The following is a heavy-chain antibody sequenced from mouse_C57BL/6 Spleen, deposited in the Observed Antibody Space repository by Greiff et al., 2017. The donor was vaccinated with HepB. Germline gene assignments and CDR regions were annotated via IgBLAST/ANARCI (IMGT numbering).Heavy chain of an antibody. D-gene: IGHD2-3*01. V-gene: IGHV5-16*01. CDR1: GFTFSDYY. J-gene: IGHJ4*01. CDR3: ARERYDGSFYAMDY. CDR2: INYDGSST. Sequence: EVMLVESEGGLVQPGSSMKLSCTASGFTFSDYYMAWVRQVPEKGLEWVANINYDGSSTYYLDSLKGRFIISRDNAKNILNLQMSSLKSEDTATYYCARERYDGSFYAMDYWGQGTSVTVSS.